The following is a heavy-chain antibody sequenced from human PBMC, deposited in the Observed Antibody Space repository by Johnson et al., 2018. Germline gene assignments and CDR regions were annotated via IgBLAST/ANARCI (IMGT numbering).Heavy chain of an antibody. Sequence: QVQLVESGGGVVQPGRSLRLSCAASGFTFSSYGMHWVRQAPGKGLEWVAVIWSAGSNKYYADSVKGLFTISRDNSKNTLYLHMNSLRAEETAVYYCAKSLDSSSWYYYYGMDVWGQGTTVTVSS. D-gene: IGHD6-13*01. V-gene: IGHV3-33*06. CDR3: AKSLDSSSWYYYYGMDV. CDR2: IWSAGSNK. J-gene: IGHJ6*02. CDR1: GFTFSSYG.